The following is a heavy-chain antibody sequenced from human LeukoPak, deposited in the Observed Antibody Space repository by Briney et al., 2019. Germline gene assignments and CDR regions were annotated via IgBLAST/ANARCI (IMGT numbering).Heavy chain of an antibody. CDR3: ASNDIVVVPAAAPSYYYYYMDV. Sequence: GASVKVSCKASGGTFSSYAISWVRQAPGQGLEWMGGIIPIFGTANYAQKFQGRVTITTDESTSTAYMELSSLRSEDTAVYYCASNDIVVVPAAAPSYYYYYMDVWGKGTTVTVSS. D-gene: IGHD2-2*01. J-gene: IGHJ6*03. CDR2: IIPIFGTA. CDR1: GGTFSSYA. V-gene: IGHV1-69*05.